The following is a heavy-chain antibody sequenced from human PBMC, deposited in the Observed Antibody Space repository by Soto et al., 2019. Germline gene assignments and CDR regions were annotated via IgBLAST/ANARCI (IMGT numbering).Heavy chain of an antibody. CDR3: ARRPRGWYDSSGYAESKYYFDY. J-gene: IGHJ4*02. CDR2: IYPGGSDT. V-gene: IGHV5-51*01. Sequence: GESLKISCKGSGYSFTSYWIGWVRQMPGKGLEWMGIIYPGGSDTRYSPSFQGQVTISADKSISTAYLQWSSLKASDTAMYYCARRPRGWYDSSGYAESKYYFDYWGQGTLVTVSS. D-gene: IGHD3-22*01. CDR1: GYSFTSYW.